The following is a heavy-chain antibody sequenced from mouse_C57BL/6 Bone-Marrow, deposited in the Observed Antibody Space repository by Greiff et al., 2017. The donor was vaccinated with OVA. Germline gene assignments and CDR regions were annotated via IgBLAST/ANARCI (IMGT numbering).Heavy chain of an antibody. J-gene: IGHJ4*01. V-gene: IGHV3-6*01. Sequence: EVHLVESGPGLVKPSQSLSLTCSVTGYSITSGYYWNWLRQFPGNKLEWMGYISYDGSNNYNPTLKNRISITRDTSKNQFFLRLNSVTTEDTATYDCASSTGLYAMDYWGQGTSVTVSS. CDR1: GYSITSGYY. CDR3: ASSTGLYAMDY. D-gene: IGHD4-1*01. CDR2: ISYDGSN.